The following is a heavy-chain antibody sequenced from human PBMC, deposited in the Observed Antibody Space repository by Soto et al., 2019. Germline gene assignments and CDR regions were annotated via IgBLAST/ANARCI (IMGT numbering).Heavy chain of an antibody. CDR1: GGTFSTYT. D-gene: IGHD5-18*01. V-gene: IGHV1-69*06. CDR2: ITPILRET. CDR3: GRVPRYSFPTSDSLDQ. J-gene: IGHJ4*02. Sequence: QVHLVQSGTEVRRPGSSVTVSCKVSGGTFSTYTISWVRQAPGQGLQWMGGITPILRETTYAQNFQGRVSITADISATTAYMELSDLTSEDTAVYFCGRVPRYSFPTSDSLDQWGQGTRVTVS.